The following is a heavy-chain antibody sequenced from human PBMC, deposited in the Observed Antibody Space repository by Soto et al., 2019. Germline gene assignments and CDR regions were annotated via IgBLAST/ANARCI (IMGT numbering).Heavy chain of an antibody. V-gene: IGHV3-30*18. J-gene: IGHJ6*03. CDR3: AKDLKPGSRWSLGGVEHCMDV. D-gene: IGHD3-16*01. CDR2: ISYDGSKK. Sequence: QVQLVESGGGVVQPGRSLRLSCVGSGFSFSSYDMNWVRQAPGTGLEWVALISYDGSKKYYGDSVRGRVTISRDNSKNTLYRQMDHLRPEDTAIYYCAKDLKPGSRWSLGGVEHCMDVWGRGTTVSVSS. CDR1: GFSFSSYD.